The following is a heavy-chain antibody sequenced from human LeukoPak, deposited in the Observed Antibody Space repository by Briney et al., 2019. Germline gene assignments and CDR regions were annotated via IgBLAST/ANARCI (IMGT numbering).Heavy chain of an antibody. CDR3: ARGSSSPDSFVYYYGMDV. J-gene: IGHJ6*02. CDR2: INHSGST. V-gene: IGHV4-34*01. D-gene: IGHD6-13*01. CDR1: GGSFSGYY. Sequence: SETLSLTCAVYGGSFSGYYWSWIRQPPGKGLEWIGEINHSGSTNYNPSLKSRVTISVDTSKNRFSLKLSSVTAADTAVYYCARGSSSPDSFVYYYGMDVWGQGTTVTVSS.